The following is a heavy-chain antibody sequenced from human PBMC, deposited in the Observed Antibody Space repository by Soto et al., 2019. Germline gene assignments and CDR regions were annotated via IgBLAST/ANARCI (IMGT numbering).Heavy chain of an antibody. CDR1: GYPFIKYG. Sequence: QLQLVQSAAEVKKPGASVRVSCKAYGYPFIKYGISWIRQAPEQGLAGMGWIKVDSGYTNYAQKFQGSVTMPADTSSDTAFMELRSLGPDDTDVYFCATSYERGFDHWGQGTLVSVSS. D-gene: IGHD5-12*01. V-gene: IGHV1-18*04. CDR2: IKVDSGYT. CDR3: ATSYERGFDH. J-gene: IGHJ5*02.